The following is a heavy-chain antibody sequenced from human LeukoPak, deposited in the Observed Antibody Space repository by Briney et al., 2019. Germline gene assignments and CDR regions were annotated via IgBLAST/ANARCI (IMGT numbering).Heavy chain of an antibody. CDR3: ARLTSSWSYAGGNYYYYMDV. CDR1: GDSISSHY. D-gene: IGHD1-26*01. V-gene: IGHV4-59*11. Sequence: SETLSLTCTVSGDSISSHYWTWLRQPPGRGLEWIGHIYYSGNTNYNPSLKSRVTISVDTSKNQFSLNLTSVTAADTAVYYCARLTSSWSYAGGNYYYYMDVWGNGTTVTVSS. J-gene: IGHJ6*03. CDR2: IYYSGNT.